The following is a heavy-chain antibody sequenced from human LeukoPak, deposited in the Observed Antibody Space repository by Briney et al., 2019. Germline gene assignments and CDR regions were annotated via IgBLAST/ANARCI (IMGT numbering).Heavy chain of an antibody. J-gene: IGHJ4*02. CDR2: ISGSGGST. V-gene: IGHV3-23*01. D-gene: IGHD3-3*01. CDR3: AKDYDFWSGILYYFDY. Sequence: GGSLRFSCAASGFTFSSYAMSWVRQAPGKGLEWVSAISGSGGSTYYADSVKGRFTISRDNSKNTLYLQMNSLRAEDTAVYYCAKDYDFWSGILYYFDYWGQGTLVTVSS. CDR1: GFTFSSYA.